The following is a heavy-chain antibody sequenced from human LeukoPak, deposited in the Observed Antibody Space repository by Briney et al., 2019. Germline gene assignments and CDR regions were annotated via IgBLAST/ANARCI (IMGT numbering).Heavy chain of an antibody. D-gene: IGHD5-18*01. CDR2: VISHSGGT. V-gene: IGHV1-2*06. Sequence: ASVKVSCKASGYTFSGYNMHWVRQAPGQGLEWMGRVISHSGGTNYAPRFQGRVTMTRDTSASTAYMELSRLKSDDTAVYYCARGYNYGHDYWGQGTLVTVSS. J-gene: IGHJ4*02. CDR1: GYTFSGYN. CDR3: ARGYNYGHDY.